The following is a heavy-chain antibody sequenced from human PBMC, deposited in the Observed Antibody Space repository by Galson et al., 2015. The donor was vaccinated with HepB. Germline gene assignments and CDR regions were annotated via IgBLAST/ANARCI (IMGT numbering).Heavy chain of an antibody. V-gene: IGHV3-33*01. D-gene: IGHD4-17*01. CDR3: TREAPVTVSSFDH. CDR2: IWADGSHQ. J-gene: IGHJ4*02. Sequence: SLRLSCAASGFIFRDFGIHWVRQAPGKGLEWVVGIWADGSHQNYADPVKGRFSISRDNLKNIVYLQMNRLRDGDTGLYYCTREAPVTVSSFDHWGQGALVTVSS. CDR1: GFIFRDFG.